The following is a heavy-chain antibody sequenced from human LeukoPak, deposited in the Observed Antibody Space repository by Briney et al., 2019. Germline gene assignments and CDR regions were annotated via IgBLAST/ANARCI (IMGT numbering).Heavy chain of an antibody. D-gene: IGHD1-26*01. V-gene: IGHV3-53*01. CDR1: GFTVSSNY. Sequence: GGSLRLSCAASGFTVSSNYMSWVRQAPGKGLEWVSVLYSGGTTYYADSVKGRFTVSRDNSKNTLYLQMNSLRAEDTAVYYCARASGGSFAYWGQGTLVTVSS. CDR3: ARASGGSFAY. CDR2: LYSGGTT. J-gene: IGHJ4*02.